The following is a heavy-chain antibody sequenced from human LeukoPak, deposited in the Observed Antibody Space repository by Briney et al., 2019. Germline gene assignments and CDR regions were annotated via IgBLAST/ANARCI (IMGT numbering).Heavy chain of an antibody. CDR2: IYYSGST. J-gene: IGHJ2*01. CDR1: GGSIRNYY. Sequence: SETLSLTCTVSGGSIRNYYWSWIRQPPGMGLEWIGNIYYSGSTNYNPSLKSRVTISVETSKNQFSLNLSSVTAADTAVYYCARRTDSSSWYFDLWGRGTLVTVSS. V-gene: IGHV4-59*01. CDR3: ARRTDSSSWYFDL. D-gene: IGHD6-6*01.